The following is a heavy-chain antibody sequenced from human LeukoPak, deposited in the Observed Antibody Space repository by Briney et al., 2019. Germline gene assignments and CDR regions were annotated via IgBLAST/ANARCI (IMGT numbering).Heavy chain of an antibody. CDR1: GGSISSGGYY. J-gene: IGHJ4*02. Sequence: SSETLSLTCTVSGGSISSGGYYWSWIRQHPGKGLEWIGYIYYSGSTYYNPSLKSRVTISVDTSKNQFSLKLSSVTAADTAVYYCARGSSHCDILTGYYVYYFDYWGQGTLVTVSS. CDR2: IYYSGST. CDR3: ARGSSHCDILTGYYVYYFDY. D-gene: IGHD3-9*01. V-gene: IGHV4-31*03.